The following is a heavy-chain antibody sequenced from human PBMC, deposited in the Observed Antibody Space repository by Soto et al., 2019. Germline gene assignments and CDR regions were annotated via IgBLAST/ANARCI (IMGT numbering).Heavy chain of an antibody. CDR3: VKDAARGLSFVFEGWFDP. Sequence: GGSLRLSCSASGFTFSSYAMHWVRQAPGKGLEYVSAISSNGGSTYYADSVKGRFTISRDNSKNTPYLQMSSLRAEDTAVYYCVKDAARGLSFVFEGWFDPWGQGTLVTVS. D-gene: IGHD3-10*01. CDR1: GFTFSSYA. CDR2: ISSNGGST. V-gene: IGHV3-64D*08. J-gene: IGHJ5*02.